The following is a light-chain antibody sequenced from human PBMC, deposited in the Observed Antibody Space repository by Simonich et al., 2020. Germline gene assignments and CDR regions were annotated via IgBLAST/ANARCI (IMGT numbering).Light chain of an antibody. CDR2: DAS. V-gene: IGKV1-13*02. CDR3: QQFNSYPIT. CDR1: QGISSA. Sequence: AIQLTQSPSSLSASVGDRVTITCRASQGISSALAWYQQKPGKDHKLLIYDASSLESGVPSRFSGSGSGTDFTLTISSLQPEDFATYYCQQFNSYPITFGPGTKVDIK. J-gene: IGKJ3*01.